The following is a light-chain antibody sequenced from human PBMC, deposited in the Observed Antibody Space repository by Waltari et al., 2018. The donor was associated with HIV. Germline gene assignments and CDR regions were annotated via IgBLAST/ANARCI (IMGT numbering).Light chain of an antibody. CDR3: RQYNDWPPIT. V-gene: IGKV3-15*01. J-gene: IGKJ5*01. CDR1: QSVSSD. CDR2: GAS. Sequence: SVSPGERATLSCRASQSVSSDLAWYQQKPGQAPRLLIYGASTRATGIPARFSGSGSGTEFTLTISSLQSEDFAIYYCRQYNDWPPITFGQGTRPEIK.